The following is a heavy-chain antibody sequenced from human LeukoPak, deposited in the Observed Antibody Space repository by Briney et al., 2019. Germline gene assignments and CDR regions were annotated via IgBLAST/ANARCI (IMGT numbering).Heavy chain of an antibody. CDR3: AKISGSYYLYFDY. CDR1: GFTFSSYS. CDR2: ISSSSSTI. Sequence: GSLRLSCAASGFTFSSYSMNWVRQAPGKGLEWVSYISSSSSTIYYADSVKGRFTNSRDNAKNSLYLQMNSLRAEDTAVYYCAKISGSYYLYFDYWGQGTLVTVSS. D-gene: IGHD1-26*01. J-gene: IGHJ4*02. V-gene: IGHV3-48*04.